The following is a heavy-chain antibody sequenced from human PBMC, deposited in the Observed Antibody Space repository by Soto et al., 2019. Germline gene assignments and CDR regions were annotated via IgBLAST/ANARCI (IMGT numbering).Heavy chain of an antibody. CDR2: IYHSGNT. CDR1: GGSISSGGYS. CDR3: ARVHSH. V-gene: IGHV4-30-2*01. Sequence: QLQLQESGSGLVKPSQTLSLTCAVSGGSISSGGYSWSWIRQPPGKGLEWIGYIYHSGNTYYNPFLKRRVTRALDRSKKQFSLKLSYVTSADTAVYYCARVHSHWGQGTLGTVSS. J-gene: IGHJ4*02.